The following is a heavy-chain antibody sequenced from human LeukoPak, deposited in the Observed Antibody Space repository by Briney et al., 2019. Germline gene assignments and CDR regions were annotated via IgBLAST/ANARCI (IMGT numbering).Heavy chain of an antibody. V-gene: IGHV4-61*08. J-gene: IGHJ6*02. Sequence: PSETLSLTCTVSGGSISSGGYFWTWIRQPPGKGLEWIGYIYYSGSIDYNPSLKSRVTIPVDTSKNQLSLKLNSVTAADTAVYYCARYQPLYGMDVWGQGTTVTVSS. CDR2: IYYSGSI. CDR1: GGSISSGGYF. CDR3: ARYQPLYGMDV.